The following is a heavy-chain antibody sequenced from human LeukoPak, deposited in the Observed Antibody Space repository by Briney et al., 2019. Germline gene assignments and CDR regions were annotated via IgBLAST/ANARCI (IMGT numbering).Heavy chain of an antibody. J-gene: IGHJ4*02. D-gene: IGHD6-19*01. Sequence: ASVKVSSKASGGTFSNYRITWVRQAPGQGLEWMGRIIPILGIANYAQKFQGRVTITADKSTSTVYMELSSLRSEDTAVYYCASQADRYRSGWSLLLDYWGQGTLVTVSS. CDR3: ASQADRYRSGWSLLLDY. CDR1: GGTFSNYR. V-gene: IGHV1-69*02. CDR2: IIPILGIA.